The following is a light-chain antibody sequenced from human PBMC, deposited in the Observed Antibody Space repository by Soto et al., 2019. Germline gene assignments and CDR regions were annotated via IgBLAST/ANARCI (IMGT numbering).Light chain of an antibody. Sequence: DLQMTQSPTSLSASVGDRVTITCRSSQDIRNFVAWYQQQPGKAPKLLIYAASTLQSGVPSRFSGSRAGTEFTLSINSLQPEDGATYSCQKYSSVPVFGPGTKVEIK. V-gene: IGKV1-27*01. J-gene: IGKJ3*01. CDR1: QDIRNF. CDR3: QKYSSVPV. CDR2: AAS.